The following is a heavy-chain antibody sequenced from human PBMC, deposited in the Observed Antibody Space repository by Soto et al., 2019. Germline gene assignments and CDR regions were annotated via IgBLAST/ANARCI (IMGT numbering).Heavy chain of an antibody. CDR1: GGSISSYY. Sequence: SETLSLTCTVSGGSISSYYWSWIRQPPGKGLEWIGYIYYSGSTNYNPSLKSRVTISVDTSKNQFSLKLSSVTAADTAVYYCAGSTVGDYFDYWGQGTLVTVSS. CDR2: IYYSGST. J-gene: IGHJ4*02. CDR3: AGSTVGDYFDY. V-gene: IGHV4-59*08. D-gene: IGHD1-26*01.